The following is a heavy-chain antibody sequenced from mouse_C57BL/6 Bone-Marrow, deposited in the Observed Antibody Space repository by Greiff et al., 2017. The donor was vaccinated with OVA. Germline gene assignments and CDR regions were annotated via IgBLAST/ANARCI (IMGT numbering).Heavy chain of an antibody. V-gene: IGHV14-3*01. CDR3: ARMAQATRAY. CDR2: IDPANGNT. CDR1: GFNIKNPY. Sequence: EVQLQQSVAELVRPGASVKLSCTASGFNIKNPYMHWVKQRPEQGLEWIGRIDPANGNTKYAPKFQGKATITADTSSNTAYLQLSSLTSEDTAIYYCARMAQATRAYWGQGTLVTVSA. J-gene: IGHJ3*01. D-gene: IGHD3-2*02.